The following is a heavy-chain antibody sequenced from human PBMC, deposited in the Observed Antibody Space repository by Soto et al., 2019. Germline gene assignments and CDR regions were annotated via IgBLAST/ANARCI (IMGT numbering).Heavy chain of an antibody. CDR3: VGHYGDYVSFGH. D-gene: IGHD4-17*01. Sequence: EVQLVESGGGLVKPGGSLRLSCAASGFTFSTYSMNWVRQAPGQGLEWVSSISSSSNYIKYADSVKGRFTNSRNDAKNSVFLQMNSLRAEDTAFYYCVGHYGDYVSFGHWGQGTLVTVSS. CDR2: ISSSSNYI. CDR1: GFTFSTYS. V-gene: IGHV3-21*04. J-gene: IGHJ4*02.